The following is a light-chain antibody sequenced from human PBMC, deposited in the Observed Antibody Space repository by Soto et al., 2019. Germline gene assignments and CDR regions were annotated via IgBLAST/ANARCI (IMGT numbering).Light chain of an antibody. CDR2: DAS. CDR3: QQRSNWRT. V-gene: IGKV3-11*01. Sequence: EIVLTQSPATLSLSPGERATLSCRASQSVSSYLAWYQQKPGQAPRLLIYDASNRATGIPARFSGSGSGTDFTLTLSSLAPEDFAVYYCQQRSNWRTFGKVTKLEIK. J-gene: IGKJ2*01. CDR1: QSVSSY.